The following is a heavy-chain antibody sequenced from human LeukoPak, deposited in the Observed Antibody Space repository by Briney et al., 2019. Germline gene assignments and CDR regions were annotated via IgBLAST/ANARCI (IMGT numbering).Heavy chain of an antibody. CDR3: ARSVLRLRRAFDI. CDR2: INHSGST. D-gene: IGHD4-17*01. J-gene: IGHJ3*02. CDR1: GGSFSGYY. Sequence: SETLSLTCAVYGGSFSGYYWSWIRQPPGKGLEWIGEINHSGSTNYNPSLKSRVTISVDTSKNQFSLKLSSVTAADTAVYYCARSVLRLRRAFDIWGQGTMVTVSS. V-gene: IGHV4-34*01.